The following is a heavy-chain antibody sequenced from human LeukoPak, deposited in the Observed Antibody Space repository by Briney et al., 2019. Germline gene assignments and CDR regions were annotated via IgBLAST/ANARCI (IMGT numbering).Heavy chain of an antibody. Sequence: GGSLRLSCAASGFSFSDYYMSWVRQAPGKGPEWISSISHRDNSADYIESVKGRFTVPRDNAKESLYLQMNSLRVEDTAIYYCARAKGSGTYSAWFESWGQGTLVTVSS. D-gene: IGHD3-10*01. V-gene: IGHV3-11*01. CDR1: GFSFSDYY. CDR3: ARAKGSGTYSAWFES. CDR2: ISHRDNSA. J-gene: IGHJ5*01.